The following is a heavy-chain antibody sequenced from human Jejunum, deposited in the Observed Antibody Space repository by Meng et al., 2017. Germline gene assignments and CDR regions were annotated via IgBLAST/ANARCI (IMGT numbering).Heavy chain of an antibody. CDR3: VRGEFAMLARFDF. Sequence: QVQLQESGPGLVKPSGTLSLTCAVSGGYINKENWWSWVRQSPERGLEWIGEIYNGGNTNYNPSLNRRVTMSVDESTNQMSLKLTSATAADTAVYYCVRGEFAMLARFDFWGQGILVTVSS. CDR2: IYNGGNT. CDR1: GGYINKENW. D-gene: IGHD2-2*01. J-gene: IGHJ4*02. V-gene: IGHV4-4*02.